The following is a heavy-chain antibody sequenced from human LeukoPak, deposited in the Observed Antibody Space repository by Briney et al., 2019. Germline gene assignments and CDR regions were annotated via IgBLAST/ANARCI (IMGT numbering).Heavy chain of an antibody. D-gene: IGHD3-10*01. CDR3: ARGPHFYGSGSYEYSYYYYYYGMDV. J-gene: IGHJ6*04. Sequence: PSETLSLTCAVYGGSFSGYYWTWVRQPPGKGLEWIGEINHKGATNYNPSLNSRVTISLDTSKNQFSLKLSSVTAADTAVCYCARGPHFYGSGSYEYSYYYYYYGMDVWGKGTAVTVSS. V-gene: IGHV4-34*01. CDR1: GGSFSGYY. CDR2: INHKGAT.